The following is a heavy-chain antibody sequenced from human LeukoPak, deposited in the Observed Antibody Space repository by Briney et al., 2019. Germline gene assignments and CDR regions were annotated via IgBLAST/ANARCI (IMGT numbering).Heavy chain of an antibody. V-gene: IGHV3-23*01. D-gene: IGHD6-6*01. J-gene: IGHJ5*02. CDR2: ISSSGDST. CDR1: GFTFSSTA. CDR3: AKTLVASPGNTGGP. Sequence: GGSLRLSCAASGFTFSSTAMSWVRQAPGKGLEWVSGISSSGDSTNYADSVKGRFTTSRDNAKSSLYLQMNSLRAEDTAVYYCAKTLVASPGNTGGPWGQGTLVTVSS.